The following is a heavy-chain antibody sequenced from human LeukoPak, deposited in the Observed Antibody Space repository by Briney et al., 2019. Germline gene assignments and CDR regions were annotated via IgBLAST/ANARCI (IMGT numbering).Heavy chain of an antibody. CDR1: GFTFSSYW. Sequence: GGSLRLSCAASGFTFSSYWMHWVRQVPGQGLVWVSRINSYGSSTNYADSVKGRFTISRDNAKNTLYLQMNGLRAEDTAVYYCARALLSERSVGLDYWGQGTLVTVSS. V-gene: IGHV3-74*01. D-gene: IGHD3-16*01. CDR3: ARALLSERSVGLDY. J-gene: IGHJ4*02. CDR2: INSYGSST.